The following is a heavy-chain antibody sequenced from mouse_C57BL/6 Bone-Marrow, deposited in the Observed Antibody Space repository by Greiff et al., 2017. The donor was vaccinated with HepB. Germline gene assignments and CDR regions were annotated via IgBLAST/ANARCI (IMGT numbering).Heavy chain of an antibody. CDR3: ARHAHYYCGSSYGGNWYFDV. D-gene: IGHD1-1*01. J-gene: IGHJ1*03. CDR1: GFTFSSYG. CDR2: ISSGGSYT. Sequence: EVMLVESGGDLVKPGGSLKLSCAASGFTFSSYGMSWVRQTPDKRLEWVATISSGGSYTYYPDSVKGRFTISRDNAKNTLYLQMSSLKSEDTAMYYCARHAHYYCGSSYGGNWYFDVWGTGTTVTVSS. V-gene: IGHV5-6*01.